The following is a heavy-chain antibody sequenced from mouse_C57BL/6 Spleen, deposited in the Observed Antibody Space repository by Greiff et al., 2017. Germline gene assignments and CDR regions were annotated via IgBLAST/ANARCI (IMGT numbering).Heavy chain of an antibody. CDR1: GFTFSNYW. D-gene: IGHD2-5*01. CDR2: IRLKSDNYAT. Sequence: EVKLEESGGGLVQPGGSMKLSCVASGFTFSNYWMNWVRQSPEKGLEWVAQIRLKSDNYATHYAESVKGRFTISRDDSKSSVYLQMNNLRAEDTGIYYCTEDYSNYGDYWGQGTTLTVSS. V-gene: IGHV6-3*01. CDR3: TEDYSNYGDY. J-gene: IGHJ2*01.